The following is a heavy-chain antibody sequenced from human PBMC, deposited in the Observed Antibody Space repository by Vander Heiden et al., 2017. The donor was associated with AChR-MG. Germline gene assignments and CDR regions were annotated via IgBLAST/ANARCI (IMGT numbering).Heavy chain of an antibody. CDR1: GLTFSSYW. CDR2: IKQDGSEK. Sequence: EVQLVASGGGLVQPGGSLRLSCAASGLTFSSYWMSGVRQAPGKGLEGVANIKQDGSEKYYVDSVKGRFTSSRDNAKSSLYLQRNSLRAEDTAVYYCARHYYYGSGSYVPEVPFFDYWGQGTLVTVSS. CDR3: ARHYYYGSGSYVPEVPFFDY. V-gene: IGHV3-7*01. D-gene: IGHD3-10*01. J-gene: IGHJ4*02.